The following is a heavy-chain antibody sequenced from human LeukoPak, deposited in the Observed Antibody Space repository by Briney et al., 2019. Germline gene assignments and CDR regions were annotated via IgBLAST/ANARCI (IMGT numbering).Heavy chain of an antibody. J-gene: IGHJ4*02. CDR2: ISWNSDTI. Sequence: GGSLRLSCAASGFTFDDYAMHWVRLVPGKGLEWVSGISWNSDTIGYGDSVKGRFTISRDNAKNSLYLQMNSLRPEDTAVYYCARDGITMRILEYWGQGTLVTVSS. V-gene: IGHV3-9*01. D-gene: IGHD3-10*01. CDR1: GFTFDDYA. CDR3: ARDGITMRILEY.